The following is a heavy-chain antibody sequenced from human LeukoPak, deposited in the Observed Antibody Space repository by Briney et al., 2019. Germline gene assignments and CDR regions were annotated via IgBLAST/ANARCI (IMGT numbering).Heavy chain of an antibody. D-gene: IGHD3-16*01. Sequence: GSLRLSCSGFGFTFRSFWMGWVRQAPGKGLEWVANIKQDGSEKYYADSVKGRFTIFRDNAKNSLYVQVNSLRAEDTAVYYCARGGSRLLTSYIFDYWGQGTLVTVSS. V-gene: IGHV3-7*01. CDR1: GFTFRSFW. J-gene: IGHJ4*02. CDR2: IKQDGSEK. CDR3: ARGGSRLLTSYIFDY.